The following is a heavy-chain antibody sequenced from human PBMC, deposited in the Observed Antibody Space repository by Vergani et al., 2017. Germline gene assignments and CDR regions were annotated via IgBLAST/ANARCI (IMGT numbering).Heavy chain of an antibody. V-gene: IGHV4-34*01. CDR1: GGSFSGYY. J-gene: IGHJ4*02. Sequence: QVQLQQWGAGLLKPSETLSLTCAVYGGSFSGYYWSWIRQPPGKGLEWIGEINHSGSTNYNPSLKSRVTISVDTSKNQFSLKLSSVTAADTAVYYCARVRGITGTTDYWGREPWSPSPQ. CDR3: ARVRGITGTTDY. CDR2: INHSGST. D-gene: IGHD1-20*01.